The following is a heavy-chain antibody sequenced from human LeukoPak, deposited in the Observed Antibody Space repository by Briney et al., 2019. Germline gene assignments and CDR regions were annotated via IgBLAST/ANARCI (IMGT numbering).Heavy chain of an antibody. CDR3: ARAREVDTAMVTTS. D-gene: IGHD5-18*01. J-gene: IGHJ5*02. V-gene: IGHV3-30*04. Sequence: GRSLRLSCAAPGFTFSSYAMHWVRQAPGKGLEWVAVISYDGSNKYYADSVKGRFTISRDNSKNTLYLQMNSLRAEDTAVYYCARAREVDTAMVTTSWGQGTLVTVSS. CDR1: GFTFSSYA. CDR2: ISYDGSNK.